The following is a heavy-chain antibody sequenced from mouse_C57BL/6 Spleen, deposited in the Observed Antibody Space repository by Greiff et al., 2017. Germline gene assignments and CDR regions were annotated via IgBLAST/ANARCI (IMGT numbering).Heavy chain of an antibody. CDR1: GYAFSSSW. CDR3: ARYYYFDY. CDR2: IYPGDGDT. J-gene: IGHJ2*01. Sequence: VKLQQSGPELVKPGASVKISCKASGYAFSSSWMNWVQQRPGKGLEWIGRIYPGDGDTNYNGKFKGKATLTADKSSSTAYMQLSSLTSEDSAVYFCARYYYFDYWGQGTTLTVSS. V-gene: IGHV1-82*01.